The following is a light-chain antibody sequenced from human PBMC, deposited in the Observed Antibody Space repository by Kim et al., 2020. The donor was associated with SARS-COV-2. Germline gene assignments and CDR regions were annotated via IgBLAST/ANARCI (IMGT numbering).Light chain of an antibody. CDR2: GAS. V-gene: IGKV3-15*01. CDR3: QQYNNWPYT. Sequence: EIVMTQSPATLSVSPGERATLSCRASQSVSSNLAWYQQKPGQAPRLLIYGASTRATGIPARFSGSGSGTEFTLTISSLQSEDFAVYYCQQYNNWPYTFGQGTNLAI. J-gene: IGKJ2*01. CDR1: QSVSSN.